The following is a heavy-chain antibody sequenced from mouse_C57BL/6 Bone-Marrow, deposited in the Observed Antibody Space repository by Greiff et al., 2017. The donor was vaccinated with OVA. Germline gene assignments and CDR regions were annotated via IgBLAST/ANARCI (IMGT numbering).Heavy chain of an antibody. Sequence: QVQLQQSGPELVKPGASVKISCKASGYAFSSSWMNWVKQRPGKGLEWIGRIYPGDGDTNYNGKFKGKATLTADKSSSTAYMQLSSLTSEDSAVYFCARGARSSCGYWGQGTTLTVSS. J-gene: IGHJ2*01. V-gene: IGHV1-82*01. CDR3: ARGARSSCGY. CDR2: IYPGDGDT. D-gene: IGHD1-1*01. CDR1: GYAFSSSW.